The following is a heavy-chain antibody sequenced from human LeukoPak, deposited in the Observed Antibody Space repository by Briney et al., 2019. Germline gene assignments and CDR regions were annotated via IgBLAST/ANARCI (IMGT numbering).Heavy chain of an antibody. CDR1: GGSISNYY. Sequence: SETLSLTCTVSGGSISNYYWSWIRQPAGKGLEWIGRIYSSGSLNYKPSLKSRVTISIEKSKNQFSLKLSSVTAADTAVYYCAREVAYCANGLCPPAGTFDYWGQGTLVTVSS. V-gene: IGHV4-4*07. CDR2: IYSSGSL. D-gene: IGHD2-8*01. CDR3: AREVAYCANGLCPPAGTFDY. J-gene: IGHJ4*02.